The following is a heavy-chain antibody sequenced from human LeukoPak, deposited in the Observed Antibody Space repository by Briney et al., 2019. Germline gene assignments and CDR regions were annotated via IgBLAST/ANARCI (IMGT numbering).Heavy chain of an antibody. J-gene: IGHJ4*02. D-gene: IGHD6-13*01. CDR2: IGPDGGTT. Sequence: TGGSLRLSCAASGFTIHTYGMHWVRQAPGKGLEYVSGIGPDGGTTYYAKSVKGRFTISRDNYKNMVYLQMGSLTADDMAVYYCARGAQLTDYWGQGTLVAVSS. CDR1: GFTIHTYG. CDR3: ARGAQLTDY. V-gene: IGHV3-64*01.